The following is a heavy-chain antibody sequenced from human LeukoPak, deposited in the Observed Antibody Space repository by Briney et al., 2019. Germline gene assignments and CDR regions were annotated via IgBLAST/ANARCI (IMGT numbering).Heavy chain of an antibody. Sequence: SETLSLTCTVSGGSINSGTHYWGWIRQPPGKGLEWIGSIYYSGSTYYNPSLKSRVTISIDTSKNQFSLNLSSVTAADTAVYHCARGLADIVPTGDAFEIWGRGTMVTVSS. J-gene: IGHJ3*02. CDR3: ARGLADIVPTGDAFEI. CDR2: IYYSGST. CDR1: GGSINSGTHY. V-gene: IGHV4-39*07. D-gene: IGHD5-12*01.